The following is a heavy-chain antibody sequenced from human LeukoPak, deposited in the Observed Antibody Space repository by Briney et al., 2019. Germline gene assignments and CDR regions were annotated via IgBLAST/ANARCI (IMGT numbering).Heavy chain of an antibody. Sequence: PGGSLRLSCTASGFTFGDYAMSWARQAPGKGLEWVGFIRSKAYGGTTEYAASVKGRFTISRDDSKSIAYLQMNSLKTEDTAVYYCTGRNYDILTGYPYWGQGTLVTVSS. CDR2: IRSKAYGGTT. D-gene: IGHD3-9*01. V-gene: IGHV3-49*04. CDR1: GFTFGDYA. J-gene: IGHJ4*02. CDR3: TGRNYDILTGYPY.